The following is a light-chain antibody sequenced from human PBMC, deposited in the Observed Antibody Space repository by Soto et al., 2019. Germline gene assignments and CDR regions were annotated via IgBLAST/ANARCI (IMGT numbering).Light chain of an antibody. CDR2: DAS. J-gene: IGKJ1*01. V-gene: IGKV1-5*01. CDR1: QSISYW. CDR3: QQYNSSSEWT. Sequence: DIQMTQSPSTLSASVGYRVTITFRASQSISYWLAFYQQKPGKAPTLLIYDASNLESGVPSRFSGSGFGTDFTLTIRSLQPDDFATYYCQQYNSSSEWTCGQGNKGDIK.